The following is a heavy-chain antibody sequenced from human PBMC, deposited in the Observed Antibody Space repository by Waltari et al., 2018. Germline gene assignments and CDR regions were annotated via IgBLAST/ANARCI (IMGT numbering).Heavy chain of an antibody. CDR2: INDSGST. Sequence: QVQLQQWGAGLLKPSETLSLTCAVYGGTFNDHYWNWIRQPPGKGLEWIGQINDSGSTNYNPSLRSRVTISVDTSKNQFSLNLSSVTAADTAAYYCASSYYDTSGYSPFDYWGQGTLVTVSS. D-gene: IGHD3-22*01. V-gene: IGHV4-34*01. J-gene: IGHJ4*02. CDR3: ASSYYDTSGYSPFDY. CDR1: GGTFNDHY.